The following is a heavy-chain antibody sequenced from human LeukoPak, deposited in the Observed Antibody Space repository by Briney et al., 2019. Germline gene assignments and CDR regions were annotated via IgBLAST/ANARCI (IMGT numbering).Heavy chain of an antibody. J-gene: IGHJ4*02. Sequence: GGSLRLSCATSGFIFSDYYMNWIRQAPGKGLEWVSFISSTTITTDYADSVKGRFTVSRDNAKNSLYLQMNSLRAEDTAVYYCVRAYYDFWSGYSIIDYWGQGTLVTVSS. CDR3: VRAYYDFWSGYSIIDY. CDR2: ISSTTITT. CDR1: GFIFSDYY. V-gene: IGHV3-11*04. D-gene: IGHD3-3*01.